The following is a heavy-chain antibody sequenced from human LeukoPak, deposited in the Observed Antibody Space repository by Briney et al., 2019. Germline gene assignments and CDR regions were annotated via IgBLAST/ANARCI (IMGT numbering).Heavy chain of an antibody. CDR2: ISSSSSYI. D-gene: IGHD4-17*01. CDR3: ARALLRNPVTTYTDRDY. Sequence: GGSLRLSCAASGFTFSSYSMNWVRQAPGKGLEWVSSISSSSSYIYYADSVKGRFTISRDNAKNSLYLQMNSLRAEDTAVYYCARALLRNPVTTYTDRDYWGQGTLVTVSS. J-gene: IGHJ4*02. V-gene: IGHV3-21*01. CDR1: GFTFSSYS.